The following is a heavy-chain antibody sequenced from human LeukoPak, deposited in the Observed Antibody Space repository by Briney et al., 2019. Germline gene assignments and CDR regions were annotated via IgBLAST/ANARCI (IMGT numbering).Heavy chain of an antibody. D-gene: IGHD5-24*01. CDR3: ARHVTISGPYDASDI. CDR1: GGSISSYY. J-gene: IGHJ3*02. V-gene: IGHV4-59*08. Sequence: SETLSLTCTVSGGSISSYYWSWIRQPPGEGLEWIGFIYHSGNTNYNPSLKSRVTISVDTSTNQFSLKMKSVTAADTAVYYCARHVTISGPYDASDIWGQGTMVTVSP. CDR2: IYHSGNT.